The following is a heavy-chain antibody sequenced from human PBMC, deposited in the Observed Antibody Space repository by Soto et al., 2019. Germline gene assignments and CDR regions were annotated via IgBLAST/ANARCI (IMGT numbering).Heavy chain of an antibody. Sequence: PSETKSLTCAVYGGSFSGYYWSWIRQTPGKGLEWIGEINHSGSTNYNPSLKSRVTISVDTPKNQFSLKLSSVTAADTAVYYCARVLLWFGEFDPWGQGTLVTVSS. CDR1: GGSFSGYY. J-gene: IGHJ5*02. CDR2: INHSGST. CDR3: ARVLLWFGEFDP. V-gene: IGHV4-34*01. D-gene: IGHD3-10*01.